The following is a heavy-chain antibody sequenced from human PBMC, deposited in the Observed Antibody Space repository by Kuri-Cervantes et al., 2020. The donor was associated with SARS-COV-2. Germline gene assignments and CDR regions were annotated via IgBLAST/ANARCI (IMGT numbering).Heavy chain of an antibody. J-gene: IGHJ4*02. CDR3: ARGFIAAAAPYFDY. CDR1: GYTFTSYG. Sequence: ASVKVSCKASGYTFTSYGISWVRQAPGQGLEWMGWVSAYNGNTNYAQKLQGRVTMTTDTSTSTAYMELRSLRSDDTAVYYCARGFIAAAAPYFDYWGQGTLVTVSS. D-gene: IGHD6-13*01. CDR2: VSAYNGNT. V-gene: IGHV1-18*04.